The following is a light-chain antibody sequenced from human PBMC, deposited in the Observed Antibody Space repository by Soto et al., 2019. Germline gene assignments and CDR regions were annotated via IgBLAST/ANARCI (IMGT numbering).Light chain of an antibody. J-gene: IGLJ1*01. Sequence: QSALTQPASVSGPPGQSITISCTGTSSDVGAYNYVSWYQHHPGKAPRLVIYDVTNRPSGISDRFSGSKSGNTASLTISGLLAEDEADYYCAAWDDSLNGFDVFGTGTKLTVL. CDR3: AAWDDSLNGFDV. V-gene: IGLV2-14*01. CDR1: SSDVGAYNY. CDR2: DVT.